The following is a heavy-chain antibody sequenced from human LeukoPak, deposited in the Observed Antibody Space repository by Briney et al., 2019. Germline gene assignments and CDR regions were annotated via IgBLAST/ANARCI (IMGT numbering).Heavy chain of an antibody. J-gene: IGHJ4*02. D-gene: IGHD3-3*01. CDR2: ISGSGDST. Sequence: GGSLRLSCAASGFTFRSYAMNWVRQAPGKGLEWVSSISGSGDSTYYADSVKGRFTISRDNSKNTLYLQMNSLRTEDTAVYYCARAPRIFGVVPYFDYWGQGTLVTVSS. CDR3: ARAPRIFGVVPYFDY. V-gene: IGHV3-23*01. CDR1: GFTFRSYA.